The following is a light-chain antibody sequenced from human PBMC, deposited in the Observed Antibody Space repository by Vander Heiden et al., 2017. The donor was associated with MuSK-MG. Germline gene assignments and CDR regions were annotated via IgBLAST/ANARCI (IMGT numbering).Light chain of an antibody. J-gene: IGLJ3*02. CDR2: LYN. Sequence: FMLTQPHSVSESPGTTVTIPCTRSSGSIGSKFVQWYQQRPGSSHTTGIDLYNQRPSGVPDRFSVSIDSSSNYDSPNISGLKTEDEAYYDCQSYDTSIPWVFGGGTKLTVL. CDR3: QSYDTSIPWV. CDR1: SGSIGSKF. V-gene: IGLV6-57*01.